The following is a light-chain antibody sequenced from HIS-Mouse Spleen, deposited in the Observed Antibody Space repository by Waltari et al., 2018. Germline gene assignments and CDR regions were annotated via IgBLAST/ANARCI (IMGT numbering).Light chain of an antibody. J-gene: IGLJ3*02. CDR3: LSADSSGTWV. CDR2: KDS. V-gene: IGLV3-16*01. Sequence: SYELTQPPSVSVSLGQMARITCSGEALPKKYAYWYQQKPGQFPVRGIYKDSERPSGLPGRFSGSSSGTIVTLTISGVQAEDEADYYCLSADSSGTWVFGGGTKLTVL. CDR1: ALPKKY.